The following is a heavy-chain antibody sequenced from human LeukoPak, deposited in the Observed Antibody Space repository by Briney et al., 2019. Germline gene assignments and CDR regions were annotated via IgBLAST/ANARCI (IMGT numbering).Heavy chain of an antibody. D-gene: IGHD6-19*01. CDR3: ARPKVRYSSGWNGDY. Sequence: LGESLKISCQTSGYTFITYGIGWVRQMPGKGLEWMGTIYPADSDIRYSPSFQGQATISADKSISTAYLQWSSLKASDTAMYYCARPKVRYSSGWNGDYWGQGTPVTVSS. CDR2: IYPADSDI. CDR1: GYTFITYG. V-gene: IGHV5-51*01. J-gene: IGHJ4*02.